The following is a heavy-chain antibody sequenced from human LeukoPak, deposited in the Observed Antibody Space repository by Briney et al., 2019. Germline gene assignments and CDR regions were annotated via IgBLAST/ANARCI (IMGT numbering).Heavy chain of an antibody. CDR1: GFTFSSSA. CDR3: ATRGYSYDPFDY. D-gene: IGHD5-18*01. Sequence: GVSLRLSFAASGFTFSSSAKSFVRQAPGNWLDSVSAISGSGGSTYYADSVKGRFTISRDNSKNTLYLQMNSLRAEDTAVYYCATRGYSYDPFDYWGQGTLVTVSS. J-gene: IGHJ4*02. V-gene: IGHV3-23*01. CDR2: ISGSGGST.